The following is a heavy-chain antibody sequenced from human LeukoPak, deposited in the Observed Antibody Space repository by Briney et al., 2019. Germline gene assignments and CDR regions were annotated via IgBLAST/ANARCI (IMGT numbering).Heavy chain of an antibody. CDR1: GYRFTNYW. Sequence: ESLKISCKGSGYRFTNYWIGWVRQIPGKGLEWMGIIYPGDSDTRYSPSFQGQVTISADKSISTAYMKWSSLKASDSSMYYCARHPSPPYNTGWYPDYWGQGTLVTVSS. CDR3: ARHPSPPYNTGWYPDY. D-gene: IGHD6-19*01. V-gene: IGHV5-51*01. J-gene: IGHJ4*02. CDR2: IYPGDSDT.